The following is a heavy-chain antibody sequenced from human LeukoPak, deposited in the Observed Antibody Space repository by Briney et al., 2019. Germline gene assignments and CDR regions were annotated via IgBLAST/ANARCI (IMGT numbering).Heavy chain of an antibody. CDR2: FYHSGIT. J-gene: IGHJ5*02. Sequence: SETLSLTCTVSGYSISSGYFWGWIRQPPGKGLEWIGSFYHSGITYYNPSLKSRVTISVEMSKNQFSLKLSSVTAADTAVYYCARKTQSWGLKRDWFDPWGQGTLVTVSS. CDR1: GYSISSGYF. CDR3: ARKTQSWGLKRDWFDP. V-gene: IGHV4-38-2*02. D-gene: IGHD3-16*01.